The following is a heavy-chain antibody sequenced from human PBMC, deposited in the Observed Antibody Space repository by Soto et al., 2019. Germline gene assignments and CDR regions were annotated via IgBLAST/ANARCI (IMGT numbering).Heavy chain of an antibody. CDR2: MYHSGST. CDR1: GASISSDNW. Sequence: QVQLQESGPGLVKPSGTLSLTCAVSGASISSDNWWNWVRQPPGKGLEWIGEMYHSGSTNYNPAHKSRIPTSVDKSKTPYSLNLSYVAAANTALYYCASSSGWYRLDFWGQGTLVTVSS. CDR3: ASSSGWYRLDF. V-gene: IGHV4-4*02. J-gene: IGHJ4*02. D-gene: IGHD6-19*01.